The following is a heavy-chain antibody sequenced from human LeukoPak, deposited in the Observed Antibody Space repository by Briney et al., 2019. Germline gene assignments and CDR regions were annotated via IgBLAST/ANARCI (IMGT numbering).Heavy chain of an antibody. CDR1: GFTFNIYS. CDR2: ITSSSHYI. D-gene: IGHD3-10*02. CDR3: AELGITMIGAV. J-gene: IGHJ6*04. V-gene: IGHV3-21*01. Sequence: GGSLRLSCAASGFTFNIYSMNWVRQAPGKGLEWVSRITSSSHYIYYADSVKGRFTISRDNAKNSLYLQMNSLRAEYTAVYYCAELGITMIGAVWGKGTTVTISS.